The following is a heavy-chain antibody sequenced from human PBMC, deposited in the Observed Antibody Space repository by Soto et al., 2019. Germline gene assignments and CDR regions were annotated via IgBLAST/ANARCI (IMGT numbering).Heavy chain of an antibody. J-gene: IGHJ4*02. Sequence: GGSLRLSCAASGFTFSSYSMNWSRQAPGKGLEWVSSISSSSSYIYYADSVKGRFTISRDNAKNSLYLQMNSLRAEDTAVYYCARDPGGPYCSGGSCYPPYDYWGQGTLVTVSS. CDR3: ARDPGGPYCSGGSCYPPYDY. CDR2: ISSSSSYI. CDR1: GFTFSSYS. V-gene: IGHV3-21*01. D-gene: IGHD2-15*01.